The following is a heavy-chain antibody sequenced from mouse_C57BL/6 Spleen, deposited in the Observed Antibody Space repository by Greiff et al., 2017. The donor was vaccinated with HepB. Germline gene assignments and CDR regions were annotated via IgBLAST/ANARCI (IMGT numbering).Heavy chain of an antibody. V-gene: IGHV5-4*03. CDR2: ISDGGSYT. D-gene: IGHD1-1*01. CDR1: GFTFSSYA. J-gene: IGHJ2*01. CDR3: ARASTTVAPDY. Sequence: EVKVEESGGGLVKPGGSLKLSCAASGFTFSSYAMSWVRQTPEKRLEWVATISDGGSYTYYPDNVKGRFTISRDNAKNNLYLQMSHLKSEDTAMYYCARASTTVAPDYWGQGTTLTVSS.